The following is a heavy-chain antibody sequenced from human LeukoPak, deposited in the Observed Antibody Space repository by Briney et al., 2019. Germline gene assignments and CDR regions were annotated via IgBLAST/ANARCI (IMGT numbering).Heavy chain of an antibody. CDR2: IYYSGST. J-gene: IGHJ3*02. V-gene: IGHV4-59*01. CDR1: GGSISSYY. D-gene: IGHD3-9*01. Sequence: SETLSLTCTVSGGSISSYYWSWIRQPPGKGLEWIGYIYYSGSTNYNPSLKSRVTISVDTSKNQFSLKLSSVTAADTAVYYCARSGVRYFDWLPLGAFDIWGQGTMVTVSS. CDR3: ARSGVRYFDWLPLGAFDI.